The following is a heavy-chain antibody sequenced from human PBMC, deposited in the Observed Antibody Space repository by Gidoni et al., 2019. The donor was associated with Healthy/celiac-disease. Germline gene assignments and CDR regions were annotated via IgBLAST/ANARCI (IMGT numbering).Heavy chain of an antibody. CDR3: AHRRITMVRGVFGY. CDR2: IYWDDDK. J-gene: IGHJ4*02. Sequence: QITLKESGPTLVKPTQTLTLTCTFSGFSLSTSGVGVGWIRQPPGKALEWLALIYWDDDKRYSPSLKSRLTITKDTSKNQVVLTLTNMDPVDTATYYCAHRRITMVRGVFGYWGQGTLVTVSS. CDR1: GFSLSTSGVG. D-gene: IGHD3-10*01. V-gene: IGHV2-5*02.